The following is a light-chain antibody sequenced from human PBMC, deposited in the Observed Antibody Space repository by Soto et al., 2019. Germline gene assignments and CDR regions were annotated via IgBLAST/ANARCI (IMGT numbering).Light chain of an antibody. CDR2: EDN. Sequence: NFTLTQPHSVSESPGKTVTISCTRSSGSIASNYVQWYQQRPGSAPTTVIYEDNQRPSGVPDRFSGSIDSSSNSASLTISGLKTEEEADYYCQSYDSSNVVFGGGTTLTVL. J-gene: IGLJ2*01. V-gene: IGLV6-57*04. CDR3: QSYDSSNVV. CDR1: SGSIASNY.